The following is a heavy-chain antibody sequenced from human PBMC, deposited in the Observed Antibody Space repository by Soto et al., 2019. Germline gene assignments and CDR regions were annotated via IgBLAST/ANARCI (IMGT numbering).Heavy chain of an antibody. J-gene: IGHJ4*02. CDR2: IYYSGST. V-gene: IGHV4-59*01. Sequence: QVQLQESGPGLVKPSETLSLTCTVSGGSISSYYWSWIRQPPGKGLEWIGYIYYSGSTNYNPSLKSRVTISVDTSKNQFSLKLSSVTAADTAVYYCARGYDSSGYYLGGLDYWGQGTLVTVSS. CDR3: ARGYDSSGYYLGGLDY. D-gene: IGHD3-22*01. CDR1: GGSISSYY.